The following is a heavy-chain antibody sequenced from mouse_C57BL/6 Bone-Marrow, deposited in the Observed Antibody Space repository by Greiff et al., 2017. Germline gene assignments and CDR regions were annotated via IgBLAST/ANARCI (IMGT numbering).Heavy chain of an antibody. CDR1: GYTFTSYG. V-gene: IGHV1-81*01. D-gene: IGHD2-5*01. CDR3: ARYSNYVNYAMDY. Sequence: VKLMESGAELARPGASVKLSCKASGYTFTSYGISWVKQRTGQGLEWIGEIYPRSGNTYYNEKFKGKATLTADKSSSTAYMELRSLTSEDSAVYFCARYSNYVNYAMDYWGQGTSVTVSS. CDR2: IYPRSGNT. J-gene: IGHJ4*01.